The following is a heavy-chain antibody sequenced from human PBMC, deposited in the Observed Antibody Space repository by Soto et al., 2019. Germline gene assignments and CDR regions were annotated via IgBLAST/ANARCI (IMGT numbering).Heavy chain of an antibody. CDR2: ISHDGGNK. V-gene: IGHV3-30*18. D-gene: IGHD6-19*01. CDR3: AKDWGIAVAAH. Sequence: QVQLVESGGGVVQPGGALRLSCAASGFTFSSTGMHWVRQAPGKGLEWVAVISHDGGNKYYGDSVKGRFTISRDNSKNTLYLQMNSLRADDTAVYYCAKDWGIAVAAHWGQGTLATVSS. CDR1: GFTFSSTG. J-gene: IGHJ4*02.